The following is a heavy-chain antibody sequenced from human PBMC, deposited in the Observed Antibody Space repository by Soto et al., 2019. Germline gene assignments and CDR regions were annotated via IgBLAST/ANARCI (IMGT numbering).Heavy chain of an antibody. J-gene: IGHJ6*02. Sequence: PSETLSFTCTVSVGSVSSGGYYWSWIRQPPGKGLEGIGYIYYSGGTNYNPSLKSRVTIAVDTSKKQLSLKLSSVNAADTAVYYCARDSNYYDSSGYYYYYYGMEFWGPGTTVTVSS. CDR1: VGSVSSGGYY. D-gene: IGHD3-22*01. V-gene: IGHV4-61*08. CDR2: IYYSGGT. CDR3: ARDSNYYDSSGYYYYYYGMEF.